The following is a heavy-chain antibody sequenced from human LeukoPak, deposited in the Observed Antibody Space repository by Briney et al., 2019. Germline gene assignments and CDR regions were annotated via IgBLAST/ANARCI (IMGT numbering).Heavy chain of an antibody. CDR3: ARAGYYDSSGYYYVNAFDI. D-gene: IGHD3-22*01. Sequence: SVKVSCKASGGTFSSYAISWVRQAPGQGLEWMGGIIPIFGTANYAQKFQGRVTITTDESTSTAYMELSSLRSEDTAVYYCARAGYYDSSGYYYVNAFDIWGQGTMVTVSS. CDR2: IIPIFGTA. V-gene: IGHV1-69*05. CDR1: GGTFSSYA. J-gene: IGHJ3*02.